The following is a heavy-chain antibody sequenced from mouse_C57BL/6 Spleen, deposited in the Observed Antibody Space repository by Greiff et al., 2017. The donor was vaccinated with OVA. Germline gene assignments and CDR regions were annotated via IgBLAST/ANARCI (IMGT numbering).Heavy chain of an antibody. CDR3: ARGGIYCGNYVGFAY. V-gene: IGHV1-26*01. CDR1: GYTFTDYY. J-gene: IGHJ3*01. Sequence: EVQLQQSGPELVKPGASVKISCNASGYTFTDYYMNWVKQSHGKSLEWIGDINPNNGGTSYNQKFKGKATLTVDKSSSTAYMELRSLTSEDSAVYYCARGGIYCGNYVGFAYWGQGTLVTVSA. D-gene: IGHD2-1*01. CDR2: INPNNGGT.